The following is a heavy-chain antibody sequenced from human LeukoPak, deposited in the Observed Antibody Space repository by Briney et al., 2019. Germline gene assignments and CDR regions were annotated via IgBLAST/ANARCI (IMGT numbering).Heavy chain of an antibody. CDR3: ARVPGAAAGYNWFDP. CDR1: GGSISSGDYY. J-gene: IGHJ5*02. Sequence: DPSETLSLTCTVSGGSISSGDYYWSWIRQPPGKGLEWIGYIYYSGGTYYNPSLKSRVIISLDTSKNQSSLKLSSVTAADTAVYYCARVPGAAAGYNWFDPWGQGTLVTVSS. V-gene: IGHV4-30-4*08. CDR2: IYYSGGT. D-gene: IGHD6-13*01.